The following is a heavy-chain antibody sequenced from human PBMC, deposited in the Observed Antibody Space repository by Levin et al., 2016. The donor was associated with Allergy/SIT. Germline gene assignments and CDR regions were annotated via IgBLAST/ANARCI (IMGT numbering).Heavy chain of an antibody. D-gene: IGHD3-10*01. J-gene: IGHJ4*02. Sequence: VRQMPGKGLEWMGIIYPGDSYTNYSPSFQGHVTISADKSISTAYLQWSSLKASDTAMYYCARGHHYGSGSYVYWGQGTLVTVSS. CDR3: ARGHHYGSGSYVY. CDR2: IYPGDSYT. V-gene: IGHV5-10-1*01.